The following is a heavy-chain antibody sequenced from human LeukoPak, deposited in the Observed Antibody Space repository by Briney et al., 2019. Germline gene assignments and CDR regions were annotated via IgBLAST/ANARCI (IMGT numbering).Heavy chain of an antibody. Sequence: GGSPPPPRAASGFTFSTYAMSWVRQAPEKGLEWVSLISGSGGGTYYANSVKGRFTISRDNSKNTLYLQMNSLRTEDTAVYYCAKERATTTTFDYWGQGTLVTVSS. CDR1: GFTFSTYA. D-gene: IGHD1-26*01. J-gene: IGHJ4*02. V-gene: IGHV3-23*01. CDR2: ISGSGGGT. CDR3: AKERATTTTFDY.